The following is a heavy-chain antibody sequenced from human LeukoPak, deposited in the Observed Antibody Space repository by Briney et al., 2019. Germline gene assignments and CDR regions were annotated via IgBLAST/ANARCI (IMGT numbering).Heavy chain of an antibody. CDR3: ARDRGYSSSWYAH. CDR2: IYYSGGT. CDR1: GGSISSSSYY. Sequence: SETLSLTCTVSGGSISSSSYYWGWIRQPPGKGLEWIGSIYYSGGTYYNPSLKSRVTISVDTSKNQFSLKLSSVTAADTAVYYCARDRGYSSSWYAHWGQGTLVTVSS. D-gene: IGHD6-13*01. J-gene: IGHJ5*02. V-gene: IGHV4-39*07.